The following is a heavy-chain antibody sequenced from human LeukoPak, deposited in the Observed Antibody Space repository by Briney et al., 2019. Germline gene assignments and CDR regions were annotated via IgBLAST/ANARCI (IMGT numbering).Heavy chain of an antibody. CDR3: ARSGVPAAIGNWFDP. J-gene: IGHJ5*02. V-gene: IGHV4-34*01. CDR2: INHSGST. CDR1: GGSFSGYY. D-gene: IGHD2-2*01. Sequence: SETLSLTCAVYGGSFSGYYWSWIRQPPGKGLEWIGEINHSGSTNYNPSLKSRVTISVDTSKNQFSLKLSSVTAADTAVYYCARSGVPAAIGNWFDPWGQGTLVTVSS.